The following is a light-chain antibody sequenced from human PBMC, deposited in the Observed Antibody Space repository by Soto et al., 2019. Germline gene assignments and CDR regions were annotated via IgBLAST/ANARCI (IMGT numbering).Light chain of an antibody. Sequence: DIQMTQSPSSVSASVGDTVTINCRASQAVSTWLAWYQQKPGGAPKLLIYAASTLQSGVPSRFSGSGSGTDFTLTIRSLQPEDFATYYCQQGASFPRTFGGGTKVEIK. CDR3: QQGASFPRT. CDR1: QAVSTW. V-gene: IGKV1-12*01. CDR2: AAS. J-gene: IGKJ4*01.